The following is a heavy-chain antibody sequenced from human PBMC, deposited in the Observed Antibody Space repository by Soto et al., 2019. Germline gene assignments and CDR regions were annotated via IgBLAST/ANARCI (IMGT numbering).Heavy chain of an antibody. D-gene: IGHD3-9*01. Sequence: SGTPSITCAVSAASLGHANWWAWVRQAPGKGLEWIGEIDHSGSTNYNPSLNSRVTISLDRSKNQFSLKLSSVAAADAAVYYCARGIFYAFDIWGQGTMVT. CDR1: AASLGHANW. CDR3: ARGIFYAFDI. CDR2: IDHSGST. V-gene: IGHV4-4*02. J-gene: IGHJ3*02.